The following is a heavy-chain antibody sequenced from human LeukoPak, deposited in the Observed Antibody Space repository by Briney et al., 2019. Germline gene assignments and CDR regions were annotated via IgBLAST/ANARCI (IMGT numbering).Heavy chain of an antibody. CDR2: IYHNGST. D-gene: IGHD3-10*01. Sequence: SETLSLTCAVSGGSISSGGYSWSWIRQPPGKGLEWIGYIYHNGSTYYNPSLKGRVTISVDRSKNQFSLKLSSVTAADTAVYYCARGYYGSGSYFGFDPWGQGTLVTVSS. CDR1: GGSISSGGYS. J-gene: IGHJ5*02. V-gene: IGHV4-30-2*01. CDR3: ARGYYGSGSYFGFDP.